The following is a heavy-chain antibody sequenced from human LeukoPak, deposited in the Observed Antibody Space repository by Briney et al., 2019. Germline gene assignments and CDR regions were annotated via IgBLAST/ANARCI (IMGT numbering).Heavy chain of an antibody. D-gene: IGHD3-22*01. CDR3: AKAPRLDTYYYYYYGMDV. CDR1: GFTFSSYG. V-gene: IGHV3-30*18. CDR2: TSYDGSNK. J-gene: IGHJ6*04. Sequence: GGSLRLSCAASGFTFSSYGMHWVRQAPGKGLEWVAVTSYDGSNKYYADSVNGGFTISRDNSKNTLYLQMNSPRAEDTAVYYCAKAPRLDTYYYYYYGMDVWGKGTTVTVSS.